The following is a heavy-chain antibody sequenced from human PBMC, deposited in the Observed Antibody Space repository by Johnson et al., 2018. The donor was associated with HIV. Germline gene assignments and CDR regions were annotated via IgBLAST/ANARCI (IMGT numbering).Heavy chain of an antibody. CDR1: GFGFSRYV. V-gene: IGHV3-48*04. CDR2: ISSSGSTI. CDR3: ARDDAFDI. J-gene: IGHJ3*02. Sequence: VQLVESGGGVVQPGRSLRASCAASGFGFSRYVMHWVRQAPGKGLEWVSYISSSGSTIYYADSVKGRFTISRDNAKNSLYLQMNSLRAEDTAVYYCARDDAFDIWGQGTMVTVSS.